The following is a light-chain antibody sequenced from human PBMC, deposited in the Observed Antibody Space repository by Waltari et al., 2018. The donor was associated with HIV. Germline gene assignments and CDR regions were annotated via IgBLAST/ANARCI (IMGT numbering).Light chain of an antibody. V-gene: IGLV7-43*01. CDR3: MLFFRSSYL. Sequence: QAVVTQDPSVTVSHGGTVTLNCTSAPGLVNIGHYPNWFQQRPGQARRPLIYSSTRRHSLTPERLSGSRVDDRAALILSTVWPEDEAVYYCMLFFRSSYLFGGGTKVTVL. CDR2: SST. J-gene: IGLJ2*01. CDR1: PGLVNIGHY.